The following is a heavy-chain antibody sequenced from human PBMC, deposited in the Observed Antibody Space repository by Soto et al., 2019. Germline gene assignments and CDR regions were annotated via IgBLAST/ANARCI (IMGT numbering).Heavy chain of an antibody. CDR3: ARGTDPSASCLDY. V-gene: IGHV3-48*02. J-gene: IGHJ4*02. CDR1: GFTFSSYS. Sequence: EVQLVESAGGLVQPGGSLRLSCVVTGFTFSSYSMNWVRQAPGKGLEWVSHISSSSTTIYYADSVKGRFTISRDNAKNSLYLQMNSLRDEDTAVYDCARGTDPSASCLDYWGQGTLVTVSS. CDR2: ISSSSTTI. D-gene: IGHD2-2*01.